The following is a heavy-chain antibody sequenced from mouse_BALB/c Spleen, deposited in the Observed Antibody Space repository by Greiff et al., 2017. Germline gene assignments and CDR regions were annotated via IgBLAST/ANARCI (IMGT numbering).Heavy chain of an antibody. CDR3: ARVYYDYDGAWFAY. CDR2: IWAGGST. V-gene: IGHV2-9*02. J-gene: IGHJ3*01. CDR1: GFSLTSYG. D-gene: IGHD2-4*01. Sequence: QVQLQQSGPGLVAPSQSLSITCTVSGFSLTSYGVHWVRQPPGKGLEWLGVIWAGGSTNYNSALMSRLSISKDNSKSQVFLKMNSLQTDDTAMYYCARVYYDYDGAWFAYWGQGTLVTVSA.